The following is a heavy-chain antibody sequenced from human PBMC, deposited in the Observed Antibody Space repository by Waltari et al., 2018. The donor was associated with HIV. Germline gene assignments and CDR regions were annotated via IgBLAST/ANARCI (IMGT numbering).Heavy chain of an antibody. Sequence: QVQLQESGPGLVKPSETLSLTCTVSGGSISSYYWSWIRQPPGKGLEWIGYIYYSGSTNYNPSLKSRVTISVDTSKNQFSLKLSSVTAADTAVYYCARGPYDSSCYYSSWGQGTLVTVSS. CDR1: GGSISSYY. V-gene: IGHV4-59*01. CDR3: ARGPYDSSCYYSS. CDR2: IYYSGST. D-gene: IGHD3-22*01. J-gene: IGHJ5*02.